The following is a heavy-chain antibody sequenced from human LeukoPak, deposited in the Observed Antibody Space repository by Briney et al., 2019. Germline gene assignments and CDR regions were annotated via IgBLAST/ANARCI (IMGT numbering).Heavy chain of an antibody. CDR2: MSYSGTT. J-gene: IGHJ5*02. V-gene: IGHV4-31*03. CDR1: GGSISSGDYP. CDR3: TRIGRCRDGSCFGWFDP. Sequence: SETLSLTCTVSGGSISSGDYPWNWIRQFPGKGLEWIGYMSYSGTTNYNPSLRSRVSISLDTSKNQFSLRLNSVTAADTAVYYCTRIGRCRDGSCFGWFDPWGQGTLVTVSS. D-gene: IGHD2-15*01.